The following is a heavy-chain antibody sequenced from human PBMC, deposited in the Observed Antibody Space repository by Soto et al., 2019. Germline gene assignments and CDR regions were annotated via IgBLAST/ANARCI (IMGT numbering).Heavy chain of an antibody. CDR2: MNPNSGNT. D-gene: IGHD3-22*01. CDR3: ARGPYYYDSSGYYPIDY. Sequence: ASVKVSCKASGYTFTSYDINWVRQATGQGLEWMGWMNPNSGNTGHAQKFQGRVTMTRNTSISTAYMELSSLGSEDTAVYYCARGPYYYDSSGYYPIDYWGQGTLVTVSS. J-gene: IGHJ4*02. V-gene: IGHV1-8*01. CDR1: GYTFTSYD.